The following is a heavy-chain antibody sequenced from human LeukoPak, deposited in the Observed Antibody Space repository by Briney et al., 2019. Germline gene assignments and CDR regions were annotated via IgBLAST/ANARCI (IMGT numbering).Heavy chain of an antibody. D-gene: IGHD5-24*01. CDR2: ISSFSGTI. V-gene: IGHV3-48*01. Sequence: GGSLRLSCAASGFTFSSNWMTWVRQAPGKGLEWVSYISSFSGTINYADSVKGRFTISGDNSKNTLYMQMNSLRAEDTAMYYCAKDGRLATIAWLFFGSWGQGTLVTVSS. J-gene: IGHJ5*01. CDR3: AKDGRLATIAWLFFGS. CDR1: GFTFSSNW.